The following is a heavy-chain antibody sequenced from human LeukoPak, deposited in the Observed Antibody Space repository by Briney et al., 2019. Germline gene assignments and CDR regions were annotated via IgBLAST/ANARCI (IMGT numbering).Heavy chain of an antibody. Sequence: LTGGSLRLSCAASGFTFSSYAMHWVRQAPGKGLEWVAVISYDGSNKYYADSVKGRFTISRDNSKNTLYLQMNSLRAEDTAVYYCARDLQLGLPAPIYIRGAFDIWGQGTMVTVSS. V-gene: IGHV3-30*04. D-gene: IGHD1-1*01. CDR1: GFTFSSYA. CDR2: ISYDGSNK. CDR3: ARDLQLGLPAPIYIRGAFDI. J-gene: IGHJ3*02.